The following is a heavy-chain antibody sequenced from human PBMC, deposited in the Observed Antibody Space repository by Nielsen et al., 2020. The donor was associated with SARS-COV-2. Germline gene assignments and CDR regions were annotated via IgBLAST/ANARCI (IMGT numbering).Heavy chain of an antibody. CDR3: ARDSSGWYVDYYYGMDV. D-gene: IGHD6-19*01. Sequence: GESLKISCAASGFTFSSYSMNWVRQAPGKGLEWVSYISTSSSYTNYADSVKGRFTISRDNAKNSLYLQMNSLRAEDTALYHCARDSSGWYVDYYYGMDVWGQGTTVTVSS. V-gene: IGHV3-21*05. CDR2: ISTSSSYT. CDR1: GFTFSSYS. J-gene: IGHJ6*02.